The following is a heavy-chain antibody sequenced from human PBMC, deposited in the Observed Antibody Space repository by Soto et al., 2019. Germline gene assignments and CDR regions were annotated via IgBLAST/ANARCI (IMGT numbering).Heavy chain of an antibody. CDR3: ARQQLVPNYYYYYYMDV. J-gene: IGHJ6*03. CDR1: GGSIRSSSYY. CDR2: IYYSGST. D-gene: IGHD6-13*01. V-gene: IGHV4-39*01. Sequence: QLQLQESGPGLVKPSETLSLTCTVSGGSIRSSSYYWGWISQPPGKGLEWIGSIYYSGSTYYNPPLKSRVTISVDTSKNQFALKLSSVTAADTAVYYCARQQLVPNYYYYYYMDVWGKGTTVTVSS.